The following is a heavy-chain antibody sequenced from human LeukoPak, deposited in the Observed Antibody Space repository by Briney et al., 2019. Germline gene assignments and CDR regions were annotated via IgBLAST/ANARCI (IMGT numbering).Heavy chain of an antibody. CDR3: ARDGGRFGEFPSLDY. J-gene: IGHJ4*02. Sequence: SETLSLTCAVSGYSISSGYYWGWIRQPPGKGLEWIGSIYHSGSTYYNPSLKSRVTISVDTSKNQFSLQLNSVTPEDTAVYYCARDGGRFGEFPSLDYWGQGTLVTVSS. CDR2: IYHSGST. D-gene: IGHD3-10*01. V-gene: IGHV4-38-2*02. CDR1: GYSISSGYY.